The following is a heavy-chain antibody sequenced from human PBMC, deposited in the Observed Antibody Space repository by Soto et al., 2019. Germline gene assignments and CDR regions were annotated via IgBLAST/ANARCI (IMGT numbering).Heavy chain of an antibody. V-gene: IGHV1-3*01. J-gene: IGHJ5*02. Sequence: ASVKVSCKASGYTYTSYHMHWVRQAPGQRLEWMGWINAGNGNTKYSQKFQGRVTITRDTSASTAYMELSSLRSEDTAVYYCARDPSDFWNNWFDPWGQGTLVPSPQ. CDR2: INAGNGNT. CDR3: ARDPSDFWNNWFDP. CDR1: GYTYTSYH. D-gene: IGHD3-3*01.